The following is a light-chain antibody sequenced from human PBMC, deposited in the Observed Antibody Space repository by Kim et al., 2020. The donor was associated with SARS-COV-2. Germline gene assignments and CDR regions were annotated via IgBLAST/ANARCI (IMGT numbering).Light chain of an antibody. J-gene: IGLJ2*01. CDR2: EDD. Sequence: GKTVTIPSTRSRGSVDDNCVQWYQPRPGGVPTTVIYEDDQRPSWVSDRFSGSIDNSSNSASLTISGLRTEDEADYYCQSYNRSSVVFGGGTQLTVL. CDR1: RGSVDDNC. CDR3: QSYNRSSVV. V-gene: IGLV6-57*03.